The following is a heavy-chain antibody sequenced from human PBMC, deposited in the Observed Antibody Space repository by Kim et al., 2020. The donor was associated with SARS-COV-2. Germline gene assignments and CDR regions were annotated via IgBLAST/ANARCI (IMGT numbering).Heavy chain of an antibody. V-gene: IGHV3-9*01. J-gene: IGHJ6*02. Sequence: GGSLRLSCAASGFTFDDYAMHWVRQAPGKGLEWVSGISWNSGGIGYADSVKGRFTISRDNAKNSLYLQMNSLRAEDTALYYCAKDVGCYSSSSFQCRPRYYYYGMDVWGQGTTVTVSS. CDR2: ISWNSGGI. CDR3: AKDVGCYSSSSFQCRPRYYYYGMDV. D-gene: IGHD6-6*01. CDR1: GFTFDDYA.